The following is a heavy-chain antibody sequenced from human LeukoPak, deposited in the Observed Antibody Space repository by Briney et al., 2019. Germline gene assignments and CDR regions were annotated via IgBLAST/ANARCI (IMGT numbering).Heavy chain of an antibody. CDR1: GGSFSGYY. J-gene: IGHJ5*02. CDR3: ARQGWLFGVSIWFDP. Sequence: SETLSLTCAVSGGSFSGYYWSWIRQPPGKGLEWIGEINHSGSTNYNPSLKSRVTISVDTSKNQYSLKLSSVTAADTAVYYCARQGWLFGVSIWFDPWGQGTLVTVSS. CDR2: INHSGST. V-gene: IGHV4-34*01. D-gene: IGHD2-15*01.